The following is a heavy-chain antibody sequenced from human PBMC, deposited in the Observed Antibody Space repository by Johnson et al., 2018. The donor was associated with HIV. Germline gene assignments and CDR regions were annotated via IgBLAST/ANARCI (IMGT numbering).Heavy chain of an antibody. D-gene: IGHD2-21*01. Sequence: QVQLVESGGGVVQPGRSLRLSCAASGFTFSSYAMHWVRQAPGKGLEWVAVISYDGSNKYYADSVKGRFTISRDNSKNTLYLQMNSLRAEDTAVYFCARDSLDGDYAFDVWGQGTMVTVSS. V-gene: IGHV3-30*04. J-gene: IGHJ3*01. CDR1: GFTFSSYA. CDR3: ARDSLDGDYAFDV. CDR2: ISYDGSNK.